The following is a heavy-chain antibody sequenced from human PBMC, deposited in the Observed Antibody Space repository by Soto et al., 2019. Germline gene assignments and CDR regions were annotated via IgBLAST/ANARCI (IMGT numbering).Heavy chain of an antibody. J-gene: IGHJ4*02. CDR2: ISWNSGSI. Sequence: GGSLRLSCAACGVAFFGYGMHLDRQAPGKGLEWVSSISWNSGSIGYADSVKGRFTISRENAKNSLYLQMNSLRAEDTAFYYCATIAVDPYDYWGQGTLVTVSS. CDR1: GVAFFGYG. D-gene: IGHD6-19*01. CDR3: ATIAVDPYDY. V-gene: IGHV3-9*01.